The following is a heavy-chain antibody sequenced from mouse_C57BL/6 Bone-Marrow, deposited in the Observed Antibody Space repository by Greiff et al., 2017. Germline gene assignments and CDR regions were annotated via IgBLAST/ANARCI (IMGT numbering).Heavy chain of an antibody. V-gene: IGHV1-69*01. D-gene: IGHD3-2*02. CDR3: AREGAQAPYYFDY. CDR1: GYTFTSYW. Sequence: QVQLQQPGAELVMPGASVKLSCKASGYTFTSYWMHWVKPRPGPGLEWIGEIDPSARYTNYTQQFKGKSTLTVDKPSCTAYMQLLRLTSEDSAVYYCAREGAQAPYYFDYWGQGTTLTVSS. J-gene: IGHJ2*01. CDR2: IDPSARYT.